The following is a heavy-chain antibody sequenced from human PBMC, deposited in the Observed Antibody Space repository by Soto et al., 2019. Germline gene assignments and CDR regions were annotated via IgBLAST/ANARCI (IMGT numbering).Heavy chain of an antibody. V-gene: IGHV4-4*02. J-gene: IGHJ4*02. CDR2: IYHSGST. CDR1: SGSISSSNW. CDR3: ASVVRGRQQLVYFDY. D-gene: IGHD6-13*01. Sequence: QVQLQESGPGLVKPSGTLSLTCAVSSGSISSSNWWSWVRQPPGKGLEWIGEIYHSGSTNYNPSLKSRVTISVDKSKNQFSLKLSSVTAADTAVYYCASVVRGRQQLVYFDYWGQGTLVTVSS.